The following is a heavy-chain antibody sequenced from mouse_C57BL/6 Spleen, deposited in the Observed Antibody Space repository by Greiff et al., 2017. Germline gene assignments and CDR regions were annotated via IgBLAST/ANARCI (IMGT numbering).Heavy chain of an antibody. CDR1: GYTFTDYN. Sequence: EVKLMESGPELVKPGASVKIPCKASGYTFTDYNMDWVKQSHGKSLEWIGDINPNNGGTIYNQKFKGKATLTVDKSSSTAYMELRSLTSEDTAVYYCASSMGGSGYFDYWGQGTTLTVSS. D-gene: IGHD1-1*01. CDR2: INPNNGGT. V-gene: IGHV1-18*01. J-gene: IGHJ2*01. CDR3: ASSMGGSGYFDY.